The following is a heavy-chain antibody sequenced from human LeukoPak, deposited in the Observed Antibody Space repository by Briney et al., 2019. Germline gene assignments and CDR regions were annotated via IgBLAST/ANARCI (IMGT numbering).Heavy chain of an antibody. CDR3: ARLGEYGDYFVDAFDI. D-gene: IGHD4-17*01. CDR2: ISSSGSTK. Sequence: GGSLRLSCAASGFTFSDYYMSWIRQAPGKGLEWVSYISSSGSTKYYADSVKGRLTISRDNAKNSLYLQMNSLRAEDTAVYYCARLGEYGDYFVDAFDIWGQGTMVTVSS. V-gene: IGHV3-11*01. CDR1: GFTFSDYY. J-gene: IGHJ3*02.